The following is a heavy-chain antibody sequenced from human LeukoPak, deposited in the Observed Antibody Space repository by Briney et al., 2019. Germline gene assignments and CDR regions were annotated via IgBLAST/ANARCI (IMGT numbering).Heavy chain of an antibody. CDR1: GLTFRDYW. CDR2: INTDGSSR. CDR3: ARGEVGASFMF. Sequence: VGSLRLSCAASGLTFRDYWMFWVRQGPEKGVVWVSRINTDGSSRTYADSVKGRFTISRDNAKDTLFLQMNSLRPEDTAVYYCARGEVGASFMFWGQGSLVTVS. J-gene: IGHJ4*02. V-gene: IGHV3-74*01. D-gene: IGHD1-26*01.